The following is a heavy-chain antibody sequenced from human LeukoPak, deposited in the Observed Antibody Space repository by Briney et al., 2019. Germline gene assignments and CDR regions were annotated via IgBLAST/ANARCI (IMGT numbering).Heavy chain of an antibody. D-gene: IGHD4-17*01. CDR3: AGEAGDYTYYYYGMDV. V-gene: IGHV4-4*07. CDR1: GGSISSYY. J-gene: IGHJ6*02. Sequence: SETLSLTCTVSGGSISSYYWSWLRQPAGKGLEWIGRIYTSGSTNYNPSLKSRVTMSVDTSKNQFSLKLSSVTAADTAVYYCAGEAGDYTYYYYGMDVWGQGTTVTVSS. CDR2: IYTSGST.